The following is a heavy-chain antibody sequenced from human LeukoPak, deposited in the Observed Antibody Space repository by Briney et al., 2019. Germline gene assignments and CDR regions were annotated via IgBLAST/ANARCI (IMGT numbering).Heavy chain of an antibody. J-gene: IGHJ5*02. V-gene: IGHV3-23*01. D-gene: IGHD3-3*01. CDR1: GFTFSSYA. Sequence: HPGGSLRLSCAASGFTFSSYAMSWVRQAPGKGLEWVSAISGSGGSTYYADSVKGRFTISRDNSKNTLYLQMNSLRAEDTAVYYCARGDYDFWSAGGNWFDPWGQGTLVTVSS. CDR2: ISGSGGST. CDR3: ARGDYDFWSAGGNWFDP.